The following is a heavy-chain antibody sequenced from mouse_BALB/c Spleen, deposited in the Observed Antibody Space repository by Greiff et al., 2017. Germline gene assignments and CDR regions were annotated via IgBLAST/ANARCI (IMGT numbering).Heavy chain of an antibody. V-gene: IGHV5-12-2*01. J-gene: IGHJ2*01. CDR3: ARHRTGGNYFDY. Sequence: EVKLMESGGGLVQPGGSLKLSCAASGFTFSSYTMSWVRQTPEKRLEWVAYISNGGGSTYYPDTVKGRFTISRDNAKNTLYLQMSSLKSEDTAMYYCARHRTGGNYFDYWGQGTTLTVSS. CDR2: ISNGGGST. CDR1: GFTFSSYT. D-gene: IGHD4-1*01.